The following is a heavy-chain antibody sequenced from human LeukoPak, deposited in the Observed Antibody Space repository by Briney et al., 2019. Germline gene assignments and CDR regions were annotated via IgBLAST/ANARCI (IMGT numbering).Heavy chain of an antibody. CDR2: IYYSGST. J-gene: IGHJ5*02. CDR3: ARADTYYGSGSYYDNWFDP. CDR1: GGSISSYY. V-gene: IGHV4-59*12. D-gene: IGHD3-10*01. Sequence: SETLSLTCTVSGGSISSYYWSWIRQPPGKGLEWIGYIYYSGSTYYNPSLKSRVTISVDTSKNQFSLKLSSVTAADTAVYYCARADTYYGSGSYYDNWFDPWGQGTLVTVSS.